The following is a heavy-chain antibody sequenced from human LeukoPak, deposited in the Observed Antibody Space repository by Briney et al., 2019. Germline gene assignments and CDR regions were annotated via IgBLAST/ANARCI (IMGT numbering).Heavy chain of an antibody. J-gene: IGHJ4*02. Sequence: PGGSLRLSCAASGFTFSSYSMNWVRQAPGKGLEWVSYISSSSSTIYYADSVKGRFTISRDNAKNSLYLQMNSLRAEDTAVYYCARSLVIQLWQYHDYWGQGTLVTVSS. CDR2: ISSSSSTI. CDR1: GFTFSSYS. V-gene: IGHV3-48*01. D-gene: IGHD5-18*01. CDR3: ARSLVIQLWQYHDY.